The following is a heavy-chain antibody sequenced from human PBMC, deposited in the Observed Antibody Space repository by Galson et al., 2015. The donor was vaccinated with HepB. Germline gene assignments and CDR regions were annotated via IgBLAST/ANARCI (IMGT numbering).Heavy chain of an antibody. D-gene: IGHD3-3*01. CDR2: INQDGSSK. V-gene: IGHV3-7*01. CDR3: ARRISLVRGIITKPDYYYGMDF. J-gene: IGHJ6*02. Sequence: SLRLSCAASGFTFSSYWMNWVRQAPGKGLEWVAHINQDGSSKYYADSVKGRFTISRDNAKDSVYLQLDSLRAEDTAVYYCARRISLVRGIITKPDYYYGMDFWSQGTAVTVAS. CDR1: GFTFSSYW.